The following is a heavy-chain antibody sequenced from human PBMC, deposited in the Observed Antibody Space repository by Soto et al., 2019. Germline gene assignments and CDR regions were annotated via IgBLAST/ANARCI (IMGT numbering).Heavy chain of an antibody. CDR3: VKTSDYGDYLPLIDY. CDR2: IIPILGIA. CDR1: GGTFSSYT. V-gene: IGHV1-69*02. Sequence: QVQLVQSGAEVKKPGSSVKVSCKASGGTFSSYTISWVRQAPGQGLEWMGRIIPILGIANYAQKFQGRVTITADKSTSTAYMELSSLRSEDTAVYYCVKTSDYGDYLPLIDYWGQGTLVTVSS. J-gene: IGHJ4*02. D-gene: IGHD4-17*01.